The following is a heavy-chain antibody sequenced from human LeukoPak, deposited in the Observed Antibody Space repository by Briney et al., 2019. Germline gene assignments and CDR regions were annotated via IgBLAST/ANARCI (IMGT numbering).Heavy chain of an antibody. D-gene: IGHD3-3*01. CDR2: IKQDGSEK. Sequence: GGSLRLSCAASGFTFSSYLMSWVRQAPGKGLEWVANIKQDGSEKYYVDSVKGRFTISRDNAKNSLYLQMNSLRAEDTAVYYCARTFTIFGVVKFYFDYWGQGTLVTVSS. J-gene: IGHJ4*02. CDR3: ARTFTIFGVVKFYFDY. CDR1: GFTFSSYL. V-gene: IGHV3-7*03.